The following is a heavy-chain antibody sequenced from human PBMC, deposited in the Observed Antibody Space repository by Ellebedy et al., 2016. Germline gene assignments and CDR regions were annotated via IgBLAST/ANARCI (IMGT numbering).Heavy chain of an antibody. Sequence: GESLKISXAASGFTFSSYWMSWVRQAPGKGLEWVANIKQDGSEKYYVDSVKGRFTISRDNAKNSLYLQMNSLRAEDTAVYYCARDQSSSSIDYWGQGTLVTVSS. D-gene: IGHD6-6*01. CDR1: GFTFSSYW. CDR3: ARDQSSSSIDY. CDR2: IKQDGSEK. V-gene: IGHV3-7*01. J-gene: IGHJ4*02.